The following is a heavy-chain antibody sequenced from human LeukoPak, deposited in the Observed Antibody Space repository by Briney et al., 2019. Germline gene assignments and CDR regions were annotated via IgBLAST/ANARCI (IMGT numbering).Heavy chain of an antibody. CDR2: ISAYNGNT. V-gene: IGHV1-18*01. D-gene: IGHD3-3*01. J-gene: IGHJ3*02. CDR3: ARGGVYYDFWSGYHDAFDI. Sequence: VASVKVSCKASGYTFTSYGISWVRQAPGQGLEWMGWISAYNGNTNYAQKLQGRVTITRNTSISTAYMELSSLRSEDTAVYYCARGGVYYDFWSGYHDAFDIWGQGTMVTVSS. CDR1: GYTFTSYG.